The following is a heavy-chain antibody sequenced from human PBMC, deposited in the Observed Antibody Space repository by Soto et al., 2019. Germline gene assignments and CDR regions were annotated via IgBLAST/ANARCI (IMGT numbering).Heavy chain of an antibody. CDR2: IYYSGST. Sequence: PSETLSLTCTVSGGSISSYYWSWIWQPPGKGLEWIGYIYYSGSTNYNPSLKSRVTISVDTSKNQFSLKLSSVTAADTAVYYCARHTTRLRYSYGYIGGPPTIDYWGQGTLVTVSS. D-gene: IGHD5-18*01. CDR1: GGSISSYY. V-gene: IGHV4-59*08. J-gene: IGHJ4*02. CDR3: ARHTTRLRYSYGYIGGPPTIDY.